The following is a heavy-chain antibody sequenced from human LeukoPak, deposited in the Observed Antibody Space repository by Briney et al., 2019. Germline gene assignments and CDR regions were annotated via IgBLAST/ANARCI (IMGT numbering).Heavy chain of an antibody. V-gene: IGHV3-48*01. Sequence: GGSLRLSCAASGFIFSSYSMNWVRQAPGKGLEWVSYISSSSSTIYYADSVKGRFTISRDNAKNSLYLQMNSLRAEDTAVYYCARDKYYYDSSGYYEDHWYFDLWGRGTLVTVSS. D-gene: IGHD3-22*01. J-gene: IGHJ2*01. CDR3: ARDKYYYDSSGYYEDHWYFDL. CDR2: ISSSSSTI. CDR1: GFIFSSYS.